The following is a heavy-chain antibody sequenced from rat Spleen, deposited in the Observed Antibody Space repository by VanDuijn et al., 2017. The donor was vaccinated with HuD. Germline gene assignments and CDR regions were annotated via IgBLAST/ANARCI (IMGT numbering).Heavy chain of an antibody. CDR1: GFTFSDYA. V-gene: IGHV5-17*01. Sequence: EVQLVESGGGLVQPGRSMKLSCAASGFTFSDYAMAWVRQAPKKGLEWVATIIIDGSRTYCRDSVKGRFTFSRDNAKNTLYLQMDSLRSEDTATYYCAANWGGFVYWGQGTLVTVSS. CDR2: IIIDGSRT. J-gene: IGHJ3*01. D-gene: IGHD5-1*01. CDR3: AANWGGFVY.